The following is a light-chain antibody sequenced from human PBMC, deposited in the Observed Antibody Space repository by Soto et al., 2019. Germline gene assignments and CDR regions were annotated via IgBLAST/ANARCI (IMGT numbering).Light chain of an antibody. CDR2: DVT. Sequence: QSALTQPASVSGSPGQSITISCIGTNTDVGGYDRVSWYQHHPGKAPKVMIYDVTKRPSGVPDRFSGSKSGNTASLTVSALQAEDEADYYCSSYTDTKSLVFGTGTKLTVL. CDR1: NTDVGGYDR. V-gene: IGLV2-8*01. J-gene: IGLJ1*01. CDR3: SSYTDTKSLV.